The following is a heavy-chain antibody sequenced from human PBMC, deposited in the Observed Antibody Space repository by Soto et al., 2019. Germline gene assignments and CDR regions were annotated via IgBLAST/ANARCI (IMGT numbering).Heavy chain of an antibody. CDR1: GDSVSSGAYY. V-gene: IGHV4-61*08. CDR3: ARSDYGEYRHQH. CDR2: IYHSGTT. Sequence: QVQLQESGPGLVKPSETLSLTCTVSGDSVSSGAYYWSWIRPPPGKGLEWIGYIYHSGTTNYNPSHKSRVTISLDTSKNQFALKLTSVTAADTAVYYCARSDYGEYRHQHWGQGTLVTVSS. D-gene: IGHD4-17*01. J-gene: IGHJ1*01.